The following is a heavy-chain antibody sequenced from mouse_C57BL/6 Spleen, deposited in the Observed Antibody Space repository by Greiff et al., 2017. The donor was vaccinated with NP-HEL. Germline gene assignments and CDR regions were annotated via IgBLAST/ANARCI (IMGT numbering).Heavy chain of an antibody. D-gene: IGHD1-1*01. Sequence: DVQLQESGPGLVKPSQSLSLTCSVTGYSITSGYYWNWIRQFPGNKLEWMGYISYDGSNNYNPSLKNRISITRDTAKNQFFLKLNSVTTEDTATYYCAREYYGSHLYFDYWGQGTTLTVSS. CDR3: AREYYGSHLYFDY. CDR1: GYSITSGYY. V-gene: IGHV3-6*01. J-gene: IGHJ2*01. CDR2: ISYDGSN.